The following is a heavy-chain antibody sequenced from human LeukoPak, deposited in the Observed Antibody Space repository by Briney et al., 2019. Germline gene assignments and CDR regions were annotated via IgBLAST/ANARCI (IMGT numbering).Heavy chain of an antibody. Sequence: SVKVSCKASGGTFSSYAISWVRQAPGQGLEWMGGIIPIVGTANYAQKFQGSVTITTDESTSTAYMELSSLRSEDTAVYYCAIGRRYYDSSGYYDYWYFDLWGRGTLVTVSS. CDR3: AIGRRYYDSSGYYDYWYFDL. V-gene: IGHV1-69*05. D-gene: IGHD3-22*01. CDR2: IIPIVGTA. J-gene: IGHJ2*01. CDR1: GGTFSSYA.